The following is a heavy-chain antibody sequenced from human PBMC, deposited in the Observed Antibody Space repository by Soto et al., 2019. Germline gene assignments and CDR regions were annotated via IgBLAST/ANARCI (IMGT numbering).Heavy chain of an antibody. CDR3: AKDDAGIAATGTGFDY. V-gene: IGHV3-33*06. CDR2: IWFDGSEQ. J-gene: IGHJ4*02. D-gene: IGHD6-13*01. Sequence: QVQLVESGGGVVQPGRSLRLSCAASGFTFTNYAMHWVRQAPGKGLAWVAVIWFDGSEQNYADSVKGRFAISRDNFKNTLYLQMNSLRPEDTAVYYCAKDDAGIAATGTGFDYWGQGTLVSVSA. CDR1: GFTFTNYA.